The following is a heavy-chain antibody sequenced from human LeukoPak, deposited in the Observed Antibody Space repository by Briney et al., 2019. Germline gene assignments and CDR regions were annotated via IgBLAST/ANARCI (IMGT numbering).Heavy chain of an antibody. J-gene: IGHJ4*02. D-gene: IGHD4/OR15-4a*01. CDR1: GFTFDDYG. V-gene: IGHV3-53*01. CDR2: IYSDNT. CDR3: ARRAGAYSHPYDY. Sequence: GGSLRLSCAASGFTFDDYGMSWVRQAPGKGLVWVSFIYSDNTHYSDSVKGRFTISRDNSKNTLYLQMNSLRAEDTAVYYCARRAGAYSHPYDYWGQGTLVTVSS.